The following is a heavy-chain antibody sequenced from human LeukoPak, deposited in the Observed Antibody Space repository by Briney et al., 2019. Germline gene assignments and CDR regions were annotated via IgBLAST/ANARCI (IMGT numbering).Heavy chain of an antibody. Sequence: GGSLRLSCAASGFTFSSYSMNWVRQAPGKGLEWVSSISSGSSYIYYADSVKGRFTISRDNAKNSLYLQMNSLRAEDTAVYYCARDRGSHPHLAFDYWGQGTLVIVSS. CDR3: ARDRGSHPHLAFDY. J-gene: IGHJ4*02. V-gene: IGHV3-21*01. D-gene: IGHD3-16*01. CDR1: GFTFSSYS. CDR2: ISSGSSYI.